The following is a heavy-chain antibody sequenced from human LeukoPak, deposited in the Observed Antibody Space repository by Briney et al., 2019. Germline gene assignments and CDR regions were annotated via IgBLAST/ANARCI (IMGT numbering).Heavy chain of an antibody. CDR2: INHSGST. CDR1: GGSFSGYY. J-gene: IGHJ3*02. Sequence: PSETLSLTCAVYGGSFSGYYWSWIRQPPGKGLEWIGEINHSGSTNYNPSLKSRVTISVDTSKNLFSLKLSSVTAADTAVYYCARSQLDLDDAFDIWGQGTMVTVSS. D-gene: IGHD1-1*01. V-gene: IGHV4-34*01. CDR3: ARSQLDLDDAFDI.